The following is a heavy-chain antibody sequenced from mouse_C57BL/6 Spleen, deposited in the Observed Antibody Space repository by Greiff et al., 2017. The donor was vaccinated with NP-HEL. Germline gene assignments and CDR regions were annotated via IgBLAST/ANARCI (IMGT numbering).Heavy chain of an antibody. J-gene: IGHJ4*01. CDR1: GYTFTSYW. CDR2: IHPNSGST. CDR3: ARSETVEAMDY. D-gene: IGHD1-1*01. Sequence: QVQLQQPGAELVKPGASVKLSCKASGYTFTSYWMHWVKQRPGQGLEWIGMIHPNSGSTNYNEKFKSKATLTVDKSSSTAYMQLSSLTSEDSAVYYCARSETVEAMDYWGQGTSVTVSS. V-gene: IGHV1-64*01.